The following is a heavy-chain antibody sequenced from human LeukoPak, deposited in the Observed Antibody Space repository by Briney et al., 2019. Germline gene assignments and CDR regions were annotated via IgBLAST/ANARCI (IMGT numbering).Heavy chain of an antibody. CDR3: ARAERNAGVFDY. CDR1: GFTFSNYG. CDR2: IRYDGSNK. J-gene: IGHJ4*02. V-gene: IGHV3-30*02. D-gene: IGHD3-3*01. Sequence: GSLRLSCTASGFTFSNYGMNWVRQAPGKGLEWVAFIRYDGSNKYYADSVKGRFTISRDNSKDTLYLQMNSLRAEDTAVYYCARAERNAGVFDYWGQGTLVIVSS.